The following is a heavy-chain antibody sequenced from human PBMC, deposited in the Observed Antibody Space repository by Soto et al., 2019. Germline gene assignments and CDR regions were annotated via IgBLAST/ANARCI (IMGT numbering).Heavy chain of an antibody. CDR3: ANENGCSRSWFEFDY. CDR2: ISGSGGST. CDR1: GFTFSSYA. J-gene: IGHJ4*02. V-gene: IGHV3-23*01. D-gene: IGHD6-13*01. Sequence: EVQLLESGGGLVQPGGSLRLSCAASGFTFSSYAMSWVRQAPGKGLEWVSAISGSGGSTYYADSVKGRFTISRDNSKNTLYLKMNSLSAEDTAVYCWANENGCSRSWFEFDYWGQGTLVTVSS.